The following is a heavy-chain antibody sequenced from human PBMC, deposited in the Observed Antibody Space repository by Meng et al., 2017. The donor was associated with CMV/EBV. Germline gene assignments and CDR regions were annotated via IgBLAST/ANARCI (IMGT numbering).Heavy chain of an antibody. Sequence: VQNVQSGAQVKKPGASVKVSCKASGYTFTSYYLHWVRQAPGQGLEWMGIIHPSGGSTSYAQKFQGRVTMTRDTSTSTVYMELSSLRSEDTAVYYCARESGSVGDYWGQGTLVTVSS. V-gene: IGHV1-46*01. J-gene: IGHJ4*02. CDR1: GYTFTSYY. CDR3: ARESGSVGDY. D-gene: IGHD1-26*01. CDR2: IHPSGGST.